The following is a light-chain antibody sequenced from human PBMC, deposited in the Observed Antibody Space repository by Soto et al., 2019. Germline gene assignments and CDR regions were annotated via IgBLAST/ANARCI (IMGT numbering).Light chain of an antibody. Sequence: ALTQPASVSGSPGQSITISCTGTGSDVGGHNSVSWYRQDPGKAPKLMIYDVSNRPSGVSDRFSGSKSGNTASLTISGLQIEDEADYYCSSFTSSVTYVFGNGTKVTVL. CDR2: DVS. V-gene: IGLV2-14*01. J-gene: IGLJ1*01. CDR3: SSFTSSVTYV. CDR1: GSDVGGHNS.